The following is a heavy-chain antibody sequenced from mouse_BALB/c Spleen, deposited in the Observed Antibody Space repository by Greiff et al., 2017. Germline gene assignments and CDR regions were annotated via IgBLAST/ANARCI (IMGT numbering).Heavy chain of an antibody. V-gene: IGHV5-12-1*01. CDR3: ARHEYEYDHYAMDY. CDR2: ISSGGGST. J-gene: IGHJ4*01. Sequence: EVKVVESGGGLVKPGGSLKLSCAASGFAFSSYDMSWVRQTPEKRLEWVAYISSGGGSTYYPDTVKGRFTISRDNAKNTLYLQMSSLKSEDTAMYYCARHEYEYDHYAMDYWGQGTSVTVSS. D-gene: IGHD2-4*01. CDR1: GFAFSSYD.